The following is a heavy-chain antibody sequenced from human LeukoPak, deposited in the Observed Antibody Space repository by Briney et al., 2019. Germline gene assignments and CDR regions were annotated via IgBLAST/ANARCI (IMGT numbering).Heavy chain of an antibody. CDR1: GFTFSSYE. CDR2: ISSSGSTI. D-gene: IGHD2-15*01. V-gene: IGHV3-48*03. Sequence: GGSLRLSCAASGFTFSSYEMNWVRQAPGKGLEWVSYISSSGSTIYYADSVKGRFTISRDNAKNSLYLQMNSLRAEDTVVYYCARGYCSGGSCYPIFAFDIWGQGTMVTVSS. J-gene: IGHJ3*02. CDR3: ARGYCSGGSCYPIFAFDI.